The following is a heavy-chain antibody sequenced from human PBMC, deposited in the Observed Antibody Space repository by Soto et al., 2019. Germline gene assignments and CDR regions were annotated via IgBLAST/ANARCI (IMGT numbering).Heavy chain of an antibody. CDR2: IYNSGST. Sequence: QVQLQESGPGLVKPSQTLSLTCTVSGGSISSGDYYWNWIRQPPGKGLEWIGFIYNSGSTYYNPSLKSLVTISVDASKKQFSLKLTSVTAADTAMYLCARNDYDYVWESPGGDAFDIWGQGTMVTVSS. D-gene: IGHD3-16*01. CDR3: ARNDYDYVWESPGGDAFDI. CDR1: GGSISSGDYY. J-gene: IGHJ3*02. V-gene: IGHV4-30-4*01.